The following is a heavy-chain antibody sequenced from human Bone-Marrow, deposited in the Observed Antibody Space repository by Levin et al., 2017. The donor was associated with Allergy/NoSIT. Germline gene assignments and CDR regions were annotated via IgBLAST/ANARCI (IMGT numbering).Heavy chain of an antibody. J-gene: IGHJ6*02. V-gene: IGHV4-38-2*02. CDR2: IYHSGST. D-gene: IGHD3-10*01. Sequence: SETLSLTCTVSGYSISSGYYWGWIRQPPGKGLEWIGSIYHSGSTYYNPSLKSRVTISVDTSKNQFSLKLSSVTAADTAVYYCARDGDYYGSGSYYKFLGYYYYGMDVWGQGTTVTVSS. CDR1: GYSISSGYY. CDR3: ARDGDYYGSGSYYKFLGYYYYGMDV.